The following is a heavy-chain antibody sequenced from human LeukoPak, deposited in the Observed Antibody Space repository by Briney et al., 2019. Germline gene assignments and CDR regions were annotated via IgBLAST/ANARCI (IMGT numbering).Heavy chain of an antibody. J-gene: IGHJ2*01. CDR3: ARRTPDTMGVTRYFDL. V-gene: IGHV4-39*01. CDR1: GGSISSSSYY. Sequence: SETLSLTCTVSGGSISSSSYYWGWIRQPPGKGLEWIGSIYYSGSTYYNPSLKSRVTISVDTSKNQFSLKLSSVTAADTAVYYCARRTPDTMGVTRYFDLWGRGTLVTVSS. CDR2: IYYSGST. D-gene: IGHD4-23*01.